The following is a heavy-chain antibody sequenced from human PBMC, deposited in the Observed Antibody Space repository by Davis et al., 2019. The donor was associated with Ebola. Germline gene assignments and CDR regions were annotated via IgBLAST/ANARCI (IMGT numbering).Heavy chain of an antibody. J-gene: IGHJ6*02. CDR2: MNPNSGNT. D-gene: IGHD3-3*01. CDR1: GYTFTSYD. V-gene: IGHV1-8*01. CDR3: ARGLSYDFWSGYGMDV. Sequence: ASVKVSCKASGYTFTSYDINWVRQATGQGLEWMGWMNPNSGNTGYAQKFQGRVTMTRNTSISTAYMELSSLRSEDTAVYYCARGLSYDFWSGYGMDVWGQGTTVTVSS.